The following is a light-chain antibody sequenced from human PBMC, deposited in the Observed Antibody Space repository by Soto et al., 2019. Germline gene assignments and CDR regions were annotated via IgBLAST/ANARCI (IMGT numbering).Light chain of an antibody. CDR2: IND. J-gene: IGLJ7*01. CDR3: ATWDDDLNAAV. Sequence: QSALTQPPSLSGTPGQRVTISCSGSSSNIAGNTVHWYQHLPGTAPKLLIYINDQRPSGVPGRFSASTSGTSASLVISGLQSDDEADYYCATWDDDLNAAVFGGGTQLTVL. V-gene: IGLV1-44*01. CDR1: SSNIAGNT.